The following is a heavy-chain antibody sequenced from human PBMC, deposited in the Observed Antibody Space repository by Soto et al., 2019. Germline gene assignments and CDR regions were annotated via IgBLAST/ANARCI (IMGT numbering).Heavy chain of an antibody. CDR2: IWYDGSNK. J-gene: IGHJ3*02. CDR3: AREGSSRYSSGWYGLGAFDI. Sequence: GGSLRLSCAASGFTFSSYGMHWVRQAPGKGLEWVAVIWYDGSNKYYADSVKGRFTISRDNSKNTLYLQMNSLRAEDTAVYYCAREGSSRYSSGWYGLGAFDIWGQGTMVTVSS. CDR1: GFTFSSYG. V-gene: IGHV3-33*01. D-gene: IGHD6-19*01.